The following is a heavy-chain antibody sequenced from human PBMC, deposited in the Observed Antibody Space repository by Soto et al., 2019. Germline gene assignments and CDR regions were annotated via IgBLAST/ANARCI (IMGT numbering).Heavy chain of an antibody. J-gene: IGHJ3*02. D-gene: IGHD3-16*01. V-gene: IGHV3-23*01. CDR3: ATFTFGRPFDT. CDR2: ISGNGFST. CDR1: GFTFNTYA. Sequence: EVRLLESGGGLEQPGGSLRLSCATSGFTFNTYAMSWVRQAPGQGLEWVSAISGNGFSTYYADSVKGRFSISSDSSKNTLFLQMNSLRADDTAVYFCATFTFGRPFDTWGQGTMVTVSS.